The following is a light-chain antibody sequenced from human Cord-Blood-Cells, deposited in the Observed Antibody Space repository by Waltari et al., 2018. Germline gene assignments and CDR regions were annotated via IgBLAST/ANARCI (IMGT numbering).Light chain of an antibody. CDR2: GAA. J-gene: IGKJ2*01. Sequence: EIVMTQSPATLSVSPGERATLSCRASQSVSSNLAWYQQKPGQASRLLIYGAATGATGSPARFSGSGSGREFTLTISSLQSEDFAVYYCQQYNNWPPYTFGQGTKLEIK. CDR1: QSVSSN. CDR3: QQYNNWPPYT. V-gene: IGKV3-15*01.